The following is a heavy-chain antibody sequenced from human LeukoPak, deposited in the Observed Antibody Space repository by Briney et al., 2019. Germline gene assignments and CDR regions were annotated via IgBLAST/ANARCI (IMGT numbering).Heavy chain of an antibody. CDR2: IIPILGTA. CDR1: GGTFSSYA. CDR3: ASPVVTRRGSEDY. Sequence: ASVKVSCKASGGTFSSYAISWVRQAPGQGLEWMGGIIPILGTANYAQKFQGRVTITADESTSTAYMERSSLRSEDTAVYYCASPVVTRRGSEDYWGQGTLVTVSS. V-gene: IGHV1-69*13. J-gene: IGHJ4*02. D-gene: IGHD4-23*01.